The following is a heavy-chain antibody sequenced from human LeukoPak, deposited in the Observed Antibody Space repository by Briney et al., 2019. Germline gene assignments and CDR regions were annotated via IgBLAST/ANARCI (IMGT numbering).Heavy chain of an antibody. Sequence: GGSLRLSCAASGFTFSDYYMSWIRQAPGKGLEWVSYISRSGSTIYYADSVKGRFTISRDNAKNSLYLQMNSLRAEDTAVYYCARRATYYYDSFGLGYWGQGTLVTVSS. V-gene: IGHV3-11*01. CDR3: ARRATYYYDSFGLGY. CDR2: ISRSGSTI. D-gene: IGHD3-22*01. CDR1: GFTFSDYY. J-gene: IGHJ4*02.